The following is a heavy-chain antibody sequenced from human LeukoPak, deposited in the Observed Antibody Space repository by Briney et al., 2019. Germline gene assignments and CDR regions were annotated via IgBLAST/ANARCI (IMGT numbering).Heavy chain of an antibody. D-gene: IGHD1-14*01. CDR1: GFTFSSYA. Sequence: GGSLRLSCAASGFTFSSYAMSWVRQAPGKGLEWVSSISGGGGATYYADSVKGRFTISRDNSKNTLYLQVNSLRAEDTAVYYCAKGHRGAGTVYFDYWGQGTLVTVSS. V-gene: IGHV3-23*01. J-gene: IGHJ4*02. CDR3: AKGHRGAGTVYFDY. CDR2: ISGGGGAT.